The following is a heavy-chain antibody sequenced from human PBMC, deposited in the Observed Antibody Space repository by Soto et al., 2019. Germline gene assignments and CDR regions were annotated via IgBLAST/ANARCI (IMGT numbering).Heavy chain of an antibody. V-gene: IGHV1-18*01. Sequence: ASVKVSCKASGYTVTSYGISWVRQAPGQGLEWMGWISAYNGNIKYAQNLQGRVTMTTDTSTSTAYMELRSLRSDDTAVYYCAKDPKTLAFGGQGTLVPVSS. CDR2: ISAYNGNI. CDR1: GYTVTSYG. CDR3: AKDPKTLAF. J-gene: IGHJ4*02.